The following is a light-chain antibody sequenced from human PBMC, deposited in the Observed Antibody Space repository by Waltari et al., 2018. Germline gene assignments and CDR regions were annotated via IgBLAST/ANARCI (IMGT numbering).Light chain of an antibody. CDR2: DVR. CDR1: SSDIGAYDY. CDR3: SSPTTRSTQV. Sequence: QSGLTQPASVSGSPGQSITISCIGTSSDIGAYDYLPWYQQHPGKAPKLLIYDVRDRPSGGSHRFSGSKSGNAASLTISGLQAEDEATYYCSSPTTRSTQVFGSGTKVTV. V-gene: IGLV2-14*01. J-gene: IGLJ1*01.